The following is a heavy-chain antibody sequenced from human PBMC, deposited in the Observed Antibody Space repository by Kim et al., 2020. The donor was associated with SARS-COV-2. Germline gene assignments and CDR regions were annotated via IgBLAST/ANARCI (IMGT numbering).Heavy chain of an antibody. D-gene: IGHD2-2*02. CDR2: IYYSGST. V-gene: IGHV4-39*01. J-gene: IGHJ4*02. Sequence: SETLSLTCTVSGGSISSSSYYWGWIRQPPGKGLEWIGSIYYSGSTYYNPSLKSRVTISVDTSKNQFSLKLSSVTAADTAVYYCARHRGRGWRIEDIVVVPAAIWWADYWGQGTLVTVSS. CDR3: ARHRGRGWRIEDIVVVPAAIWWADY. CDR1: GGSISSSSYY.